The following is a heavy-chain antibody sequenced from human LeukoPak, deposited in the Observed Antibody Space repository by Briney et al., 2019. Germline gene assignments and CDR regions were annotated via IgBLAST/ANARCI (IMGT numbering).Heavy chain of an antibody. Sequence: PSETLSLTCTVSGGSITSSNYYWGWIRQPPGKGLEWIGSIYHSGTTYYNPSLKSRVTISVDTSKNLFSLRLSSVTAADTAVYYCARHFGSATYYNGFDVWGQGTLVTVPS. D-gene: IGHD3-10*01. CDR1: GGSITSSNYY. CDR3: ARHFGSATYYNGFDV. J-gene: IGHJ4*02. V-gene: IGHV4-39*01. CDR2: IYHSGTT.